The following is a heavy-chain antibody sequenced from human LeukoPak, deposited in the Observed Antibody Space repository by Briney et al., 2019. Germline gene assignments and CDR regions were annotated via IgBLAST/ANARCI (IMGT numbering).Heavy chain of an antibody. Sequence: GGSLRLSCAASGFTFSSYEMNWVRQAPGKGLEWVSYISTTGSSIYYADSVKGRFTISRDNSKNTLYLQMNGLRAEDTAVYYCAKVRIQLWDDAFDIWGQGTMVTVSS. D-gene: IGHD5-18*01. CDR3: AKVRIQLWDDAFDI. V-gene: IGHV3-48*03. J-gene: IGHJ3*02. CDR2: ISTTGSSI. CDR1: GFTFSSYE.